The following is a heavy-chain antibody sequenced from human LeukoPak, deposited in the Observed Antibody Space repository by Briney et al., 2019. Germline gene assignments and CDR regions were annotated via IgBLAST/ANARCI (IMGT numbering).Heavy chain of an antibody. Sequence: GGSLRLSCGVSGFTFSSYWMNWVRQAPGKGLEWVASIKQDGGEKSYVDSVKGRFTISRDNAKNSLYLQMSSLRAEDTAVYYCARDGTAPGLYFDLWGQGTLATVSS. J-gene: IGHJ4*01. V-gene: IGHV3-7*01. CDR3: ARDGTAPGLYFDL. CDR2: IKQDGGEK. CDR1: GFTFSSYW. D-gene: IGHD6-13*01.